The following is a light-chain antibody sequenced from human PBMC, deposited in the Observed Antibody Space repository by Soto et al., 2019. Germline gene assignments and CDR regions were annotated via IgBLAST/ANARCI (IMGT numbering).Light chain of an antibody. Sequence: EVVMTQSLARLYVSPGERATLSCRASQSVSSNLAWYQQKPGQAPRLLIYGASIRATGIPARFSGSGSGTEFTLTISSLQSEDFAVYYCQHYNNWPPWTFGQGTKV. V-gene: IGKV3-15*01. CDR3: QHYNNWPPWT. J-gene: IGKJ1*01. CDR1: QSVSSN. CDR2: GAS.